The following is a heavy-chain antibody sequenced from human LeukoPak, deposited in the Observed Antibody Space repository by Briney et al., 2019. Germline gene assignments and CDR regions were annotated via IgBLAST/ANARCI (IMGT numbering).Heavy chain of an antibody. V-gene: IGHV3-30*02. D-gene: IGHD6-13*01. CDR1: GFTFKNYG. J-gene: IGHJ3*02. CDR2: VRYEETSK. CDR3: ATRDTSEQLVRPTRLKNDAFDI. Sequence: GGCLRLSCVASGFTFKNYGIHWGRQALDKSLEWVASVRYEETSKYYADSVKGRFTISRDNSKDTLYLQLNSLRVDDTTVYYCATRDTSEQLVRPTRLKNDAFDIWGQGTMVTVSS.